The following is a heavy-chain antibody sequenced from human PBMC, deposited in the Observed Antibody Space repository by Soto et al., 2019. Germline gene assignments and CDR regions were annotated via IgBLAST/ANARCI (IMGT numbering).Heavy chain of an antibody. CDR3: VTWADPGY. V-gene: IGHV3-48*01. Sequence: GGSLRLSCAASGLTFSAYPMNWVRQAPGKGLEWVSYISKSGGTINYADSVKGRFTISRDNAKNSLYLQMNSLRAEDTALYYCVTWADPGYWGRGTLVTVSS. CDR1: GLTFSAYP. CDR2: ISKSGGTI. D-gene: IGHD7-27*01. J-gene: IGHJ4*02.